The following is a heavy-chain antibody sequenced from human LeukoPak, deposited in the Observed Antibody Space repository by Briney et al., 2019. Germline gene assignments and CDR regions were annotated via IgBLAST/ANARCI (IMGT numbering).Heavy chain of an antibody. V-gene: IGHV4-59*01. J-gene: IGHJ4*02. CDR2: IYHSGTI. CDR3: AKTRSSTWYLFDY. D-gene: IGHD6-13*01. Sequence: PSETLSLTCTVSGGSISGYYWNWIRQSPEKGLEWIGYIYHSGTINFNPSLKARVTMSIDTSKNQFSLKLSSVTAADTAVYYCAKTRSSTWYLFDYWGPGTLVTVSS. CDR1: GGSISGYY.